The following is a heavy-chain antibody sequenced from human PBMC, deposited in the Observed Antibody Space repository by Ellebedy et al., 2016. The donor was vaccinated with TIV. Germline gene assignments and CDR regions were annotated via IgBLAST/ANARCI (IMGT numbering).Heavy chain of an antibody. CDR2: IITILGIA. D-gene: IGHD1-14*01. CDR1: GCTFSSYA. Sequence: AASVKVSCKASGCTFSSYAISWVRQAPGQGLEWMGRIITILGIANYAQKFQGRVTITADKSTSTAYMELSSLRSEDTAVYYCARDLIPPGRKCGMDVWGQGTTVTVSS. CDR3: ARDLIPPGRKCGMDV. J-gene: IGHJ6*02. V-gene: IGHV1-69*04.